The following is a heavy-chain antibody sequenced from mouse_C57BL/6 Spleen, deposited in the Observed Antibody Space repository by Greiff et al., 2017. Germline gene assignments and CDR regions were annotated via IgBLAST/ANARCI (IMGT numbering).Heavy chain of an antibody. D-gene: IGHD4-1*01. CDR3: TSPTGTAY. J-gene: IGHJ3*01. V-gene: IGHV14-4*01. CDR2: IDPENGDT. CDR1: GFNIKDDY. Sequence: VQLQQSGAELVRPGASVKLSCTASGFNIKDDYMHWVKQRPEQGLEWIGWIDPENGDTEDASKFQGKATITADTSSNTAYLQLSSLTSEDTAVYYCTSPTGTAYWGQGTLVTVSA.